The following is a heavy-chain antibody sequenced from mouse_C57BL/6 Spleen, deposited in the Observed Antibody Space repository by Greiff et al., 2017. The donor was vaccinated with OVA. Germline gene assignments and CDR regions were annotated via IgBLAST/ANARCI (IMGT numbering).Heavy chain of an antibody. CDR3: AKTATMVTTGGYAMDY. J-gene: IGHJ4*01. V-gene: IGHV2-5*01. D-gene: IGHD2-2*01. CDR2: IWRGGST. CDR1: GFSLTSYG. Sequence: VKLVESGPGLVQPSQSLSITCTVSGFSLTSYGVHWVRQSPGKGLEWLGVIWRGGSTDYNAAFMSRLSITKDNSKSQVFFKMNRLQADDTAIYYGAKTATMVTTGGYAMDYWGQGTSVTVSS.